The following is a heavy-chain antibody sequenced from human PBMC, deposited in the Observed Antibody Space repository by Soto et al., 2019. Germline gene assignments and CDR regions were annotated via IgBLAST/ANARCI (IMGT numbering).Heavy chain of an antibody. D-gene: IGHD6-13*01. J-gene: IGHJ5*02. CDR1: GFTFSTYA. CDR3: ARDFVPAAGTSWAANRLDP. V-gene: IGHV3-30-3*01. CDR2: ISYDGNNN. Sequence: QVQLVESGGGVVQPGMSLRLSCAASGFTFSTYAMYWVRQPPGEGLEWVAVISYDGNNNYYTDSVKGRFTISRDNSKNTLYLQMNTLRSEETALYYCARDFVPAAGTSWAANRLDPWGQGTLVTVSS.